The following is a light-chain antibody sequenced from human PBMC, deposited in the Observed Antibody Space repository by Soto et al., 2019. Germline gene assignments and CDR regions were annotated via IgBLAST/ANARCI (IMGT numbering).Light chain of an antibody. CDR3: CSYAGSRTYVI. CDR1: SNDIGSYNL. Sequence: QSALTQPASVPGSPGQSITISCTGTSNDIGSYNLVSWYQHHPGKAPRLIIYEGSKRPSGVSNRFSGSKSGNTASLTISGLQAEDEADYYCCSYAGSRTYVIFGGGTKVTVL. CDR2: EGS. V-gene: IGLV2-23*01. J-gene: IGLJ2*01.